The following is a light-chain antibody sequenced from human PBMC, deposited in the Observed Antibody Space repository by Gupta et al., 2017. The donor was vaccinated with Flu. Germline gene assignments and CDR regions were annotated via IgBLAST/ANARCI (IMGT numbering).Light chain of an antibody. CDR2: SAS. Sequence: PSSLSPSLGVAFTIRCRASHQMSTYLDWYQQRPRSSPILLICSASKVHTGVPSRFSGSGSGTYFTLTSRTLRPEHFATYYCQQTYSSPSTFGQWTKLETK. J-gene: IGKJ2*01. CDR1: HQMSTY. V-gene: IGKV1-39*01. CDR3: QQTYSSPST.